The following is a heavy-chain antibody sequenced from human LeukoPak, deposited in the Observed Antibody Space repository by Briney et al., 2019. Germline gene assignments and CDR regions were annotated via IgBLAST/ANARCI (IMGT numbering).Heavy chain of an antibody. CDR1: GFIFGSYA. D-gene: IGHD5-24*01. CDR2: ISGSGSTK. V-gene: IGHV3-23*01. Sequence: TGGSLRLSCAASGFIFGSYAVSWVRQAPGQGLEWVATISGSGSTKFYADSVKGRFTISRNNSTNRLYLQMSSLRDEDTAVYFCARRRGDGYNSPFDYWGQGTLVTVSS. J-gene: IGHJ4*02. CDR3: ARRRGDGYNSPFDY.